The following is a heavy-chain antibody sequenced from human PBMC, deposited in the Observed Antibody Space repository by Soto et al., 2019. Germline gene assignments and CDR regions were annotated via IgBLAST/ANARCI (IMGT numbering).Heavy chain of an antibody. V-gene: IGHV3-21*01. CDR1: GFSFSSYS. CDR2: ISSSASHI. J-gene: IGHJ5*02. Sequence: EVQLVESGGGLVKPGGSLRLSCAASGFSFSSYSMNWVRQAPGKGLEWVSSISSSASHINYADSVKGRFTISRDNANKSLYLQMNSLRAEDTAICYCERGNTGYCSGGACYWFDPWGKGPLVTFSS. CDR3: ERGNTGYCSGGACYWFDP. D-gene: IGHD2-15*01.